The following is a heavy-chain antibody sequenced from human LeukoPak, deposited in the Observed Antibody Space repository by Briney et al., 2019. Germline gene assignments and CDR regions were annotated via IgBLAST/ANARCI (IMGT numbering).Heavy chain of an antibody. Sequence: AGGSLRLSCAASGFTFDDYAMHWVRQAPGKGLEWVSLISWDGGSTYCADSVKGRFTISRDNSKNSLYLQMNSLRAEDTALYYCAKDISQRCSGGSCYSDVVFQHWGQGTLVTVSS. CDR3: AKDISQRCSGGSCYSDVVFQH. J-gene: IGHJ1*01. D-gene: IGHD2-15*01. CDR1: GFTFDDYA. CDR2: ISWDGGST. V-gene: IGHV3-43D*04.